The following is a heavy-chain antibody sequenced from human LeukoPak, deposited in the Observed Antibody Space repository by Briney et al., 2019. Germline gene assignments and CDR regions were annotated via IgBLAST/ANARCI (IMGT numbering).Heavy chain of an antibody. CDR1: GGSISSYY. V-gene: IGHV4-4*07. CDR2: IYTSGST. CDR3: ARGPPRVLRFLEWLLTTPFFDY. D-gene: IGHD3-3*01. J-gene: IGHJ4*02. Sequence: PSETLSLTCTVSGGSISSYYWSWIRQPAGKGLEWIGRIYTSGSTNYNPSLKSRVTMSVDTSKNQFSLKLSSVTAADTAVYYCARGPPRVLRFLEWLLTTPFFDYWGQGTLVTVSS.